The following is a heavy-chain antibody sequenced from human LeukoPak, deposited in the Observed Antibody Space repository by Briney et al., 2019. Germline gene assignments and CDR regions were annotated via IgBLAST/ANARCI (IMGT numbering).Heavy chain of an antibody. V-gene: IGHV3-11*01. Sequence: GGSLRLSCAASGFTFSDYYMSWIRQAPGKGLEWVSYISSSGSTIYYADSVKGRFTISRDNAKNSLYLQMNSLRAEDTAVYYCARVLSDYDSSGQGYYYYGMDVWGQGTTVTVSS. CDR3: ARVLSDYDSSGQGYYYYGMDV. CDR1: GFTFSDYY. D-gene: IGHD3-22*01. J-gene: IGHJ6*02. CDR2: ISSSGSTI.